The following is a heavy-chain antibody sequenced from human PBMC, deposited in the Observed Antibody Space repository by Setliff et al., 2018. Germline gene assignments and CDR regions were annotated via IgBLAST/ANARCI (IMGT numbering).Heavy chain of an antibody. Sequence: ASVKVSCKASGYPFTSYYMYWLRQAPGQGPEWMGWIGARNVKTNYAQKFQDRVTMTTDTSTSTGYMELRSLTSDDTAVYYCARRWETGDQDAYDIWGQGTMVTVSS. V-gene: IGHV1-18*04. CDR3: ARRWETGDQDAYDI. CDR2: IGARNVKT. J-gene: IGHJ3*02. CDR1: GYPFTSYY. D-gene: IGHD7-27*01.